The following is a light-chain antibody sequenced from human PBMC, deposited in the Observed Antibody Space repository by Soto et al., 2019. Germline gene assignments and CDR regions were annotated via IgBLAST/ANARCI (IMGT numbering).Light chain of an antibody. CDR2: EVT. J-gene: IGLJ2*01. V-gene: IGLV2-8*01. CDR3: SSYTGSIYVV. Sequence: QSALTQPPSASGSPGQSVTISCTGTRSDVGGYNYVSWYQQHPGKAPKLMIYEVTKRPSGVPDRFSGSKSGNMASLTVSGLQAEDEADYYCSSYTGSIYVVFGGGTKLTVL. CDR1: RSDVGGYNY.